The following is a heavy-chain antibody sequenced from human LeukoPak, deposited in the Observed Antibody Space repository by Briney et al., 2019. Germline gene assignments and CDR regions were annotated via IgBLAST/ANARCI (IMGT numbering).Heavy chain of an antibody. CDR2: IYYSGST. CDR1: GGSISSYY. V-gene: IGHV4-59*01. CDR3: ARGEYGSGSYHIDY. Sequence: SETLSLTCTVSGGSISSYYWSWIRQPPGKGLEWSGYIYYSGSTNYNPSLKGRVTISVDTSKNQFSLKLSSVTAADTAVYYCARGEYGSGSYHIDYWGQGTLVAVSS. J-gene: IGHJ4*02. D-gene: IGHD3-10*01.